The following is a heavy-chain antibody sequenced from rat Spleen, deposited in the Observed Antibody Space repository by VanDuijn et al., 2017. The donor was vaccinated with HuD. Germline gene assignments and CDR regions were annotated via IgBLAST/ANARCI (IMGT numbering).Heavy chain of an antibody. CDR2: MRYNGDT. J-gene: IGHJ3*01. CDR3: TREGHTMDRATYWFAY. Sequence: QVQLKESGPGLVQPSQTLSLTCTVSGFSLTSYNVHWVRQPPGKGLEWMGRMRYNGDTSYNSALKSRLSISRDTSKSQVFLKIYSLQTEDTAIYFCTREGHTMDRATYWFAYWGQGTLVTVSS. V-gene: IGHV2-63*01. CDR1: GFSLTSYN. D-gene: IGHD1-9*01.